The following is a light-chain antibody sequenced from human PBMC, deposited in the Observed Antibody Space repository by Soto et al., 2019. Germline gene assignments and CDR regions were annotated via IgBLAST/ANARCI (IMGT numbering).Light chain of an antibody. J-gene: IGKJ1*01. CDR2: KAS. CDR3: QQYNVHSPWT. Sequence: DIQMTQSPSTLSASVGDRVTITCRASQSVSTWLAWYQQKPGKAPHLLIFKASTLESGVPSRFSGSGSGTEFTRTITSLQPDDFATYYCQQYNVHSPWTFGQGTKVEIK. V-gene: IGKV1-5*03. CDR1: QSVSTW.